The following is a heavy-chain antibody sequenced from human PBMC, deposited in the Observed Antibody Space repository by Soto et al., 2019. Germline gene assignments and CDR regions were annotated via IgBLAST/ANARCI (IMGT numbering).Heavy chain of an antibody. D-gene: IGHD3-3*01. J-gene: IGHJ4*01. CDR2: IYYSGST. CDR1: GGSISSYY. V-gene: IGHV4-59*08. CDR3: ARQVYEFWSARSPKFEH. Sequence: SETLSLTCTVSGGSISSYYWSWIRQSPGKGLEWIGCIYYSGSTNYNPSLKSRVTISVDTSKNQFSLKLSSVTAADTAVYYCARQVYEFWSARSPKFEHWGHGTRATVPS.